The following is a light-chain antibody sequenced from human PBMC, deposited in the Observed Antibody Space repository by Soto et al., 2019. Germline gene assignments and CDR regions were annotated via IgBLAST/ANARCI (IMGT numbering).Light chain of an antibody. CDR2: GAS. CDR1: QSLSSSS. Sequence: IVLTQSPATLSLSPGERATLSCRASQSLSSSSLAWYQQKPGQAPRLLISGASSRAADIPDRFSGSGSGTDFTLTINSLQSDDFATYYCQQYNSYSRTFGQGNKVDIK. CDR3: QQYNSYSRT. V-gene: IGKV3-20*01. J-gene: IGKJ1*01.